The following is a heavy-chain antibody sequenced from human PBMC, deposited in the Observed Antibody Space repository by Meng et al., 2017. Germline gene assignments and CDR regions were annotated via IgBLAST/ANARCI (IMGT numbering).Heavy chain of an antibody. CDR1: GFYFSNAW. CDR2: IKSNTDGGTA. D-gene: IGHD3-9*01. Sequence: VVAGVDLVKPWGSLRISCGASGFYFSNAWMSWVRQAAGKGLEWVGRIKSNTDGGTAEYAAPVTGRFTISRDDSKSTLYLQMSGLRIDDTGVYYCTWDDKAVSDYWGQGTLVTVSS. V-gene: IGHV3-15*01. CDR3: TWDDKAVSDY. J-gene: IGHJ4*02.